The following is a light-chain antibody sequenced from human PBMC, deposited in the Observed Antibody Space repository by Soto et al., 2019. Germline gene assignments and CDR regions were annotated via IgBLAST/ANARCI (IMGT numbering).Light chain of an antibody. CDR1: QDIKKY. V-gene: IGKV1-33*01. CDR3: QQYDDVPIT. CDR2: EVS. Sequence: DIQMTQSPSSLSASVGDRVTITCQASQDIKKYLNWYQQKPGEAPRLLIFEVSDLQKGVPSRFSGSGSGTDFTFTISSLQPEDNATYYCQQYDDVPITFGGGTKVDIK. J-gene: IGKJ4*01.